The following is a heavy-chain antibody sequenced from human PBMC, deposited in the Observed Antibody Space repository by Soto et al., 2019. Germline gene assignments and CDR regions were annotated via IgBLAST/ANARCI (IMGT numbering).Heavy chain of an antibody. Sequence: QVQLQESGPGLVKPSETLSLTCTVSSGSISGHYWSWVRQPPGKGLEWIGHIYYRGSTNYNPSLKSRDTISVDTSKNEFALKLNSVTAADTALYYCARERNSGWSDSWGQGTLVTVSS. CDR3: ARERNSGWSDS. V-gene: IGHV4-59*11. CDR2: IYYRGST. D-gene: IGHD6-19*01. CDR1: SGSISGHY. J-gene: IGHJ5*01.